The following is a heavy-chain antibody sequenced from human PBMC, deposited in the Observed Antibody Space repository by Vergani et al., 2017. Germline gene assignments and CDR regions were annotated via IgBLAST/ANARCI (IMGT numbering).Heavy chain of an antibody. CDR2: VLFDGSNE. J-gene: IGHJ4*02. V-gene: IGHV3-30*02. Sequence: QVQLVQSGGGVVQPGGSLRLSCVASGFTFNRYGMQWVRQAPGKGLAWVAYVLFDGSNEYYADSVKGRFIVSRDNSNDALYLQMNSLRTDDTAVYYCARDRAYCHEGSCALWGQGSVVTFSS. CDR1: GFTFNRYG. CDR3: ARDRAYCHEGSCAL. D-gene: IGHD2-15*01.